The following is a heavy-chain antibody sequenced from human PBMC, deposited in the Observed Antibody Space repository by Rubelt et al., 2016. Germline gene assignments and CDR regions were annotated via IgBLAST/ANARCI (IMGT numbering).Heavy chain of an antibody. CDR1: GGSINSRSYY. V-gene: IGHV4-39*01. D-gene: IGHD5-18*01. CDR3: ARGLQAVTG. J-gene: IGHJ4*02. CDR2: IYYSGTT. Sequence: QLQLQESGPGLVKPSETLSLTCTVSGGSINSRSYYWGWIRQPPGKGLEWIGSIYYSGTTYYNPSLKSRVTISVDTSKNQFSLKLNSGTAADTAVYYCARGLQAVTGWGQGALVTVSS.